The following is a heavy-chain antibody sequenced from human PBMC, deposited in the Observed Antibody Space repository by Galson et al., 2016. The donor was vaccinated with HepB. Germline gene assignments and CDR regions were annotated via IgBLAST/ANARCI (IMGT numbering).Heavy chain of an antibody. CDR1: GFTFSSYS. CDR3: ARQIVGGTYYYSMDV. V-gene: IGHV3-48*02. D-gene: IGHD1-26*01. CDR2: ISSSSSSI. Sequence: SLRLSCAASGFTFSSYSMNWVRQAPGKGLEWVSYISSSSSSIYYADSVKGRFTISRDNAKNSLYLQMNSLRDEDTAVYYCARQIVGGTYYYSMDVWGQGTTVTVSS. J-gene: IGHJ6*02.